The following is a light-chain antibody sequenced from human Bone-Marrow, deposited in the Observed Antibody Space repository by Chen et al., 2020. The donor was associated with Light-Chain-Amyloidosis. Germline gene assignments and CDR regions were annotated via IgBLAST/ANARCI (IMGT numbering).Light chain of an antibody. Sequence: IEMTQSPSTLSASVGDRVTITCRASQSVHKWLAWYQQKPGKAPNLLIYKATTLQSGVPSRFSGSGSGTEFTLTICSLLPDDFATYFCQQYTTFAVTFGQGTRLEIK. V-gene: IGKV1-5*03. CDR3: QQYTTFAVT. CDR1: QSVHKW. J-gene: IGKJ5*01. CDR2: KAT.